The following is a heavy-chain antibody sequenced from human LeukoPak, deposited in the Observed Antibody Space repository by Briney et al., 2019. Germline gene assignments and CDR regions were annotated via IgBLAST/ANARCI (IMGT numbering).Heavy chain of an antibody. CDR1: GFTFSSYW. CDR2: INSDGSST. CDR3: AREFTTVTHRPLDI. D-gene: IGHD4-17*01. J-gene: IGHJ3*02. Sequence: GGSLRLSCAASGFTFSSYWIHWVRQAPGKGLVWVSRINSDGSSTSYADSVKGRFTISRDNAKSTLYLQMNSLRADDTAVYHCAREFTTVTHRPLDIWGQGTMVTVSS. V-gene: IGHV3-74*01.